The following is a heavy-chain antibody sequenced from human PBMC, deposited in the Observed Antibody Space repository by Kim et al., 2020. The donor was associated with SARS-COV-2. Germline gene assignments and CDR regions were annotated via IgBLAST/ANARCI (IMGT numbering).Heavy chain of an antibody. D-gene: IGHD6-6*01. Sequence: ASVKVSCKASGYTFTSYGISWVRQAPGQGLEWMGWISAYNGNTNYAQKLQGRVTMTTDTSTSTAYMELRSLRSDDTAVYYCAKLSSSSPNLYYYYGMDVWGQGTTVTVSS. CDR1: GYTFTSYG. CDR2: ISAYNGNT. V-gene: IGHV1-18*04. J-gene: IGHJ6*02. CDR3: AKLSSSSPNLYYYYGMDV.